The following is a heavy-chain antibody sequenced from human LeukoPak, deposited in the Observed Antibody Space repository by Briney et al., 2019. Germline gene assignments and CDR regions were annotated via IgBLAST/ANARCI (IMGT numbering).Heavy chain of an antibody. Sequence: RPGESLKIACKASAYSFTNYWIGWVRQMPGKGLEWMGIKYPGDSDTRYSPYFQGQVTISADKSISTAYLQWSTLKASDTAMYYCARVATYYYDSSGYLWGGFDHWGQGTLVTVSS. V-gene: IGHV5-51*01. CDR3: ARVATYYYDSSGYLWGGFDH. CDR2: KYPGDSDT. CDR1: AYSFTNYW. D-gene: IGHD3-22*01. J-gene: IGHJ4*02.